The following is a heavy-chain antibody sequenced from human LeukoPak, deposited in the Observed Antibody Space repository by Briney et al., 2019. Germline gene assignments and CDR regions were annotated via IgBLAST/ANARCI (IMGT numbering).Heavy chain of an antibody. CDR1: GYTFTSYD. CDR3: ARCENYYDSSGYNGGFDY. CDR2: MNPNSGNT. D-gene: IGHD3-22*01. J-gene: IGHJ4*02. V-gene: IGHV1-8*01. Sequence: ASVKVSCKASGYTFTSYDINWVRQATGQGLEWMGWMNPNSGNTGYAQKFQGRVTMTRNTSISTAYMELSSLRSEDTAVYYCARCENYYDSSGYNGGFDYWGQGTLVTVSS.